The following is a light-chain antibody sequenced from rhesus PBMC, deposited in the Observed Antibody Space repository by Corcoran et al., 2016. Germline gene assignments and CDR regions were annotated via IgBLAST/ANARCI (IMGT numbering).Light chain of an antibody. CDR1: QRISSW. CDR2: KAY. J-gene: IGKJ1*01. CDR3: QQYSSSPPT. Sequence: DIQMTQSPSSLSASVGDTVTSTCPASQRISSWLAWFTKEPGKAPKLLIFKAYSLPSGVPSRFSGNGSGTDFTLTISSLQSEDFATYYCQQYSSSPPTFGQGTKVEIK. V-gene: IGKV1-22*01.